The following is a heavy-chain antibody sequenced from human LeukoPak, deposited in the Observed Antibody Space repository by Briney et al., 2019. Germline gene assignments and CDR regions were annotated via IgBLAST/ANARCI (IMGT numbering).Heavy chain of an antibody. Sequence: GGSLRLSCAASGFTFSSYSMNWVRQAPGKGLEWVSSISSSSSYIYYADSVKGRFTISRDNAKNSLYLQMNSLRAEDTAVYYCARDQRGAAGTGTFDPWGQGTLVPVSS. CDR1: GFTFSSYS. D-gene: IGHD6-13*01. CDR2: ISSSSSYI. CDR3: ARDQRGAAGTGTFDP. V-gene: IGHV3-21*01. J-gene: IGHJ5*02.